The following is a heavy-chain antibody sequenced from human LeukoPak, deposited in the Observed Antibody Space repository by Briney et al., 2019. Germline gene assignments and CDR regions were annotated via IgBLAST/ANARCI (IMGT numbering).Heavy chain of an antibody. Sequence: SETLSLTCTVSGASISVYHWRWIRQPPGKGPEWIGCIYYNGRANYNPSLKSRVTISADTSKNQFALKLRSVTAADAAVYYCASGYQTFDPWGQGTLVTVSS. CDR3: ASGYQTFDP. CDR1: GASISVYH. J-gene: IGHJ5*02. D-gene: IGHD5-18*01. CDR2: IYYNGRA. V-gene: IGHV4-59*01.